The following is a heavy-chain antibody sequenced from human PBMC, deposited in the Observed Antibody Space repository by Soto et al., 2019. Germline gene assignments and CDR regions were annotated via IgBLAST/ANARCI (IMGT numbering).Heavy chain of an antibody. CDR1: GFIFSNYG. CDR3: ARDLGWAGYGYFGQ. D-gene: IGHD5-12*01. Sequence: QVQLVESGGGVVQPGRSLRLSCAASGFIFSNYGMHWVRQAPGKGLEWVALIWYDGSNKYYADSVKGRFTISRDNSKNPLYLQRNTLRVEDTALYYCARDLGWAGYGYFGQWGQGSLVTVSS. J-gene: IGHJ4*02. V-gene: IGHV3-33*01. CDR2: IWYDGSNK.